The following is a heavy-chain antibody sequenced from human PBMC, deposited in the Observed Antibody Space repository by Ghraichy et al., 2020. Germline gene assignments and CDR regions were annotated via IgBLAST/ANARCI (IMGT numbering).Heavy chain of an antibody. CDR1: GGSFSGYY. D-gene: IGHD5-18*01. CDR3: ARSRRGYSYGKDPYYYYGMDV. J-gene: IGHJ6*02. Sequence: SQTLSLPCAVYGGSFSGYYWSWIRQPPGKGLEWIGEINHSGSTNYNPSLKSRVTISVDTSKNQFSLKLSSVTAADTAVYYCARSRRGYSYGKDPYYYYGMDVWGQGTTVTVSS. CDR2: INHSGST. V-gene: IGHV4-34*01.